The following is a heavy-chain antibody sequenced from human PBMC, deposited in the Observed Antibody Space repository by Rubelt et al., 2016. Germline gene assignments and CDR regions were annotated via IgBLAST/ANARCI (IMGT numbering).Heavy chain of an antibody. CDR1: GFTFSSYS. V-gene: IGHV3-21*01. Sequence: EVQLVVSGGGPVKPGGSLRLSCAASGFTFSSYSMNWVRQAPGKGLEWVSSISSSSSYIYYADSVKGRFTISRDNAKNSLYLQMNSLRAEDTAVYYCARSIVGATWTSFDYWGQGTLVTVSS. J-gene: IGHJ4*02. D-gene: IGHD1-26*01. CDR3: ARSIVGATWTSFDY. CDR2: ISSSSSYI.